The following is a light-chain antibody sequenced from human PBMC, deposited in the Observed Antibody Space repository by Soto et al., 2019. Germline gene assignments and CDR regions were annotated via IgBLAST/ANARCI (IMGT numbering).Light chain of an antibody. J-gene: IGLJ1*01. CDR3: SSYAGSNNFV. V-gene: IGLV2-8*01. CDR1: SSDVGAYTF. Sequence: QSVLTQPPSASGSPGQSITISCTGTSSDVGAYTFVSWHQQHPGKAPKVMIYEVTKRPSGVPDRFSGSKSGNTASLTVSGLQAEDEADYYCSSYAGSNNFVFGTGTQVTVL. CDR2: EVT.